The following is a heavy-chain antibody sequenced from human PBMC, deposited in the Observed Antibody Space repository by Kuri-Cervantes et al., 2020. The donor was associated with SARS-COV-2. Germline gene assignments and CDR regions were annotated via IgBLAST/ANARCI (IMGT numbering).Heavy chain of an antibody. CDR1: GFTFSSYG. CDR2: ISYDGSNK. D-gene: IGHD4-11*01. V-gene: IGHV3-30*03. CDR3: ARASSTVTTIFHYYYGMDV. Sequence: GESLKISCAASGFTFSSYGMHWVRQAPGKGLEWVAVISYDGSNKYYADSVKGRFTISRDNSKNTLYLQMNSLRAEDTAVYYCARASSTVTTIFHYYYGMDVWGQGTTVTVSS. J-gene: IGHJ6*02.